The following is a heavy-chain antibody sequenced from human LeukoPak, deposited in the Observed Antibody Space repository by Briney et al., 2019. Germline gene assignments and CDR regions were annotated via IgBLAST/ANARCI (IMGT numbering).Heavy chain of an antibody. CDR2: IYYSGST. J-gene: IGHJ5*02. D-gene: IGHD6-19*01. CDR3: ARQRQLLYTSGWYWFDP. Sequence: SETLSLTCTVSGGSISSYYWSWIRQPPGKGLEWIGYIYYSGSTNYNPSLKSRVTISVDTSRNQFSLKLSSVTAADTAVYYCARQRQLLYTSGWYWFDPWGQGILVTVSS. V-gene: IGHV4-59*08. CDR1: GGSISSYY.